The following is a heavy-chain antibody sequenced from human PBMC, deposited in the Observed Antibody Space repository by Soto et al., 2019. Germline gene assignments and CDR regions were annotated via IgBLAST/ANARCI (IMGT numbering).Heavy chain of an antibody. V-gene: IGHV1-18*04. D-gene: IGHD6-13*01. CDR3: ARDVYSSSWADAFDI. CDR1: GYTFTSYG. J-gene: IGHJ3*02. Sequence: ASVKVSCKASGYTFTSYGISWVRQAPGQGLEWMGWISAYNGNTNYAQKLQGRVTMTTDTSTSTAYMELRSLRSDDTAVDYCARDVYSSSWADAFDIWGQGTMVTVSS. CDR2: ISAYNGNT.